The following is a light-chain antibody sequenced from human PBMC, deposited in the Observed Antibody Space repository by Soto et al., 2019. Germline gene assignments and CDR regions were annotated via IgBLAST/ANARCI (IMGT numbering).Light chain of an antibody. Sequence: QSVLTHPASVSVSPGQSITISCTGTSSDVFGYNYVSWYQQHPGKAPKLIIYDVSNRHSGVSNSLSRSKSGNQASLTISGLKAEAEADYYCRSSPSSSHLSVFGTGSKVTVL. CDR1: SSDVFGYNY. CDR3: RSSPSSSHLSV. J-gene: IGLJ1*01. V-gene: IGLV2-14*01. CDR2: DVS.